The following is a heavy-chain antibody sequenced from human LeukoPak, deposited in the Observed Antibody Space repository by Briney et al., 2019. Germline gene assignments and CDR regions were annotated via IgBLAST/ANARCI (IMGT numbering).Heavy chain of an antibody. J-gene: IGHJ5*02. CDR2: INHSGST. V-gene: IGHV4-34*01. CDR1: GGSFSGYY. Sequence: PSETLSLTCAVYGGSFSGYYWSWIRQPPGKGLEWIGEINHSGSTNCNPSLKSRVTISVDTSKNQFSLKLSSVTAADTAVYYCARVARLLLHWFDPWGQGTLVTVSS. CDR3: ARVARLLLHWFDP. D-gene: IGHD3-22*01.